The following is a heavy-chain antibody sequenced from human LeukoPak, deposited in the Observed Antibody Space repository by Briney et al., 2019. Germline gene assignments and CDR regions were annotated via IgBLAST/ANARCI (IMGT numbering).Heavy chain of an antibody. CDR2: SGTYGRT. D-gene: IGHD5-24*01. J-gene: IGHJ3*02. V-gene: IGHV3-23*01. CDR3: ARGMDGYGPDAFDI. Sequence: RGSLRLSCVASGFTFCSNVLNWVRQAPGKGLEWVSVSGTYGRTQYADSVKGRFTISRDSSKNTLYLQINSLRVEDTAVYYCARGMDGYGPDAFDIWGQGTVFTVSS. CDR1: GFTFCSNV.